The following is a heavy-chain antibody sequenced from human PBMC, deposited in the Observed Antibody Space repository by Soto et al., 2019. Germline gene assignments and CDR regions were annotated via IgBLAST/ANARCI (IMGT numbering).Heavy chain of an antibody. D-gene: IGHD3-3*01. CDR1: GYTFTNYD. CDR2: MNPNSGNT. V-gene: IGHV1-8*01. J-gene: IGHJ4*02. CDR3: AGPWSKQ. Sequence: QVQLVQSGAEVKKPGASVKVSCKASGYTFTNYDINWVRQATGQGLEWMGWMNPNSGNTGYAQKFQGRATMTRDTSISKAYMELSSLRDEDTAVYYCAGPWSKQWGQGTPVTVSS.